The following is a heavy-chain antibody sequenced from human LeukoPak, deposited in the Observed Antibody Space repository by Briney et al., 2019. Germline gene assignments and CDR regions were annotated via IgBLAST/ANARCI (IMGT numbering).Heavy chain of an antibody. CDR3: ARAITMINYYYGMDV. J-gene: IGHJ6*02. D-gene: IGHD3-22*01. V-gene: IGHV1-18*01. Sequence: GASVKVSCKASGYTFTSYGISWVRQAPGQGLEWMGWISAYNGNTNYAQKFQGRVTITADESTSTAYMELSSLRSEDTAVYYCARAITMINYYYGMDVWGQGTTVTVSS. CDR2: ISAYNGNT. CDR1: GYTFTSYG.